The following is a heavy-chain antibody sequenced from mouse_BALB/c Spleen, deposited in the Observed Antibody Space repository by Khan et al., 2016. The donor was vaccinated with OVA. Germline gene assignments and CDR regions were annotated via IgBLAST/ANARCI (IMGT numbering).Heavy chain of an antibody. CDR3: DKQNQGTLYAVDY. Sequence: QVQLKESGPGLVAPSQSLSITCTVSGFSLTSYGVSWVRQPPGKGLEWLGVIWGDGNTNYHSTLISRLSISKDDPKSQVFLKLNSLQTDDTATYYCDKQNQGTLYAVDYWGQGTSVTVSS. D-gene: IGHD2-14*01. CDR2: IWGDGNT. V-gene: IGHV2-3*01. J-gene: IGHJ4*01. CDR1: GFSLTSYG.